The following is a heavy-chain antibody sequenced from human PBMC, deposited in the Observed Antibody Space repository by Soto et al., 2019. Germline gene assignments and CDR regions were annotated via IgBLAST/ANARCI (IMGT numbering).Heavy chain of an antibody. CDR1: GDSIRSSY. CDR2: IYHTGTT. Sequence: LSLTCTVSGDSIRSSYWTWIRQAPGGGLEWIGDIYHTGTTNYIPALKSRVSISVDTSKTQFSLRLRSVTAADTAIYFCAKISAGSTDETMFTVFDHWGQGTLVTVSS. J-gene: IGHJ4*02. V-gene: IGHV4-59*03. CDR3: AKISAGSTDETMFTVFDH. D-gene: IGHD6-13*01.